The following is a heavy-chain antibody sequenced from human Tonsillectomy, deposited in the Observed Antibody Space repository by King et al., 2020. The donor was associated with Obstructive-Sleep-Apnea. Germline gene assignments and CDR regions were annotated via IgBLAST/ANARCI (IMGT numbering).Heavy chain of an antibody. D-gene: IGHD2-2*01. CDR1: GYSFTSYW. Sequence: VQLVESGAEVKKPGESLRISCKGSGYSFTSYWISWVRQMPGKGLEWMGRIDPSDSYTNYSPSFQGHVTISAAKSISTAYLQWSSLKASDTAMYYCARLISYCSSTSCYSGMDVWGQGTTVTVSS. V-gene: IGHV5-10-1*01. J-gene: IGHJ6*02. CDR2: IDPSDSYT. CDR3: ARLISYCSSTSCYSGMDV.